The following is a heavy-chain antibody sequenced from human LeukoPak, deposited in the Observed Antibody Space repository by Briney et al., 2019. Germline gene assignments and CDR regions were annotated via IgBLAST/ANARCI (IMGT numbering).Heavy chain of an antibody. D-gene: IGHD2-15*01. CDR1: GISFRSYG. CDR3: ARDNGWSADF. Sequence: GRSLRLSCAASGISFRSYGMHWVRQAPGKGLEWVTFIWYDASNKYYAESVKGRFTISRDNAKNSLFLQMNSLRAEDTAVYYCARDNGWSADFWGQGTLVTVSS. CDR2: IWYDASNK. J-gene: IGHJ4*02. V-gene: IGHV3-33*01.